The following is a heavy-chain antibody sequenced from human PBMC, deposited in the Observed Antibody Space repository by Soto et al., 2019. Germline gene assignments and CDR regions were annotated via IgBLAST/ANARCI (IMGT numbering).Heavy chain of an antibody. D-gene: IGHD2-2*01. V-gene: IGHV4-31*03. CDR2: IYYSGST. CDR3: ASTYIVVVPAARRNGYFQH. J-gene: IGHJ1*01. Sequence: PSETLSLTCTVSGGSISSGGYYWSWIRQHPGKGLEWIGYIYYSGSTYYIPSLKSRVTISVDTSKNQFSLKLSSVTAADTAVYYCASTYIVVVPAARRNGYFQHWGQGTLVTVSS. CDR1: GGSISSGGYY.